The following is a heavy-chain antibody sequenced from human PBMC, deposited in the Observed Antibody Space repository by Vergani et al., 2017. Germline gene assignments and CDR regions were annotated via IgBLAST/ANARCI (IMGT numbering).Heavy chain of an antibody. CDR3: ATDRRGRGVVPDY. CDR1: GYIFTGYY. Sequence: QVQLVQSGAEVKKPGASVKVSCKASGYIFTGYYLHWVRQAPGQGLEWMGWINPDSGGTIYAQKFQGRVTMTEDTSTDTAYMELSSLRSEDTAVYYCATDRRGRGVVPDYWGQGTLVTVSS. D-gene: IGHD2-15*01. J-gene: IGHJ4*02. V-gene: IGHV1-2*02. CDR2: INPDSGGT.